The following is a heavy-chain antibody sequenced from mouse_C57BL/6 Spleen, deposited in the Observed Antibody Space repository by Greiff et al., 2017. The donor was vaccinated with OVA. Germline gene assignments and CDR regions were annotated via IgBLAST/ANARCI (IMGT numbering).Heavy chain of an antibody. J-gene: IGHJ3*01. D-gene: IGHD2-4*01. CDR2: IYPRSGNT. Sequence: QVQLQQSGAELARPGASVKLSCKASGYTFTSYGISWVKQRTGQGLEWIGEIYPRSGNTYYNEKFKGKATLTADKSSSTAYMELRSLTSEDSAVYFCARSDDYWFAYWGQGTLVTVSA. CDR3: ARSDDYWFAY. V-gene: IGHV1-81*01. CDR1: GYTFTSYG.